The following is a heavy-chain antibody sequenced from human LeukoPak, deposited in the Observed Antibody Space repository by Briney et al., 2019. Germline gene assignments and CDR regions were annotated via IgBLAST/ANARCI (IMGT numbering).Heavy chain of an antibody. D-gene: IGHD2-21*01. CDR1: GFTFSTYA. V-gene: IGHV4-39*01. Sequence: GSLRLSCAASGFTFSTYAMSWVRQPPGKGLEWIGSIYYSGSTYYNPSLKSRVTISVDTSKNQFSLKLSSVTAADTAVYYCASSPLLWWGLFDYWGQGTLVTVSS. J-gene: IGHJ4*02. CDR3: ASSPLLWWGLFDY. CDR2: IYYSGST.